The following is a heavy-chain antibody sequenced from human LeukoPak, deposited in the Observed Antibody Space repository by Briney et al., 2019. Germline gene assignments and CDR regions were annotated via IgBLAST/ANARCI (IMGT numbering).Heavy chain of an antibody. CDR2: IYTSGST. D-gene: IGHD6-19*01. J-gene: IGHJ6*02. CDR3: ARDRGYSSGHHGRRGYYYYGMDV. V-gene: IGHV4-4*07. CDR1: GGSISSYY. Sequence: SETLSLTCTASGGSISSYYWSWIRQPAGKGLERIGRIYTSGSTNYNPSLKSRVTMSVDTSKNQFSLMLSSVTAADTAVYYCARDRGYSSGHHGRRGYYYYGMDVWGQGTTVTVSS.